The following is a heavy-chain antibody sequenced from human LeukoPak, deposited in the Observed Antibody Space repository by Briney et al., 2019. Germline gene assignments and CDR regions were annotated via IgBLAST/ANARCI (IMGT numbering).Heavy chain of an antibody. CDR1: GFTFNNYG. Sequence: GGSLRLSCAASGFTFNNYGMHWVRQAPGKGLEWVAVITYDGSNKYYADSVKGRFTISRDSSKNTVYLQMNSLRVDDSALYYCALRGFRFLLGEGPLFDPWGQEPLVTVSS. CDR3: ALRGFRFLLGEGPLFDP. V-gene: IGHV3-30*03. D-gene: IGHD3-16*01. J-gene: IGHJ5*02. CDR2: ITYDGSNK.